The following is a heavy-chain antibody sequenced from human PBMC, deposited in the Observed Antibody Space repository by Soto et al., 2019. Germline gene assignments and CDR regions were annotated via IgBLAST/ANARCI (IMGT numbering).Heavy chain of an antibody. J-gene: IGHJ4*02. CDR2: ISYDGSNK. CDR1: GFTFSSYA. V-gene: IGHV3-30-3*01. CDR3: ARSEIAVAGNAPDY. Sequence: PGGSLRLSCAASGFTFSSYAMHWVRQAPGKGLEWVAVISYDGSNKYYADSVKGRFTISRDNSKNTLYLQMNSLRAEDTAAYYCARSEIAVAGNAPDYWGQGTLVTVSS. D-gene: IGHD6-19*01.